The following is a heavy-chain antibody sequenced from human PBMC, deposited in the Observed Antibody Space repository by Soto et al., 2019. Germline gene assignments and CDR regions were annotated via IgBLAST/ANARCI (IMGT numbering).Heavy chain of an antibody. CDR3: AKGGYSGYDVQGYYYYYGMDV. D-gene: IGHD5-12*01. Sequence: QVQLVQSGAEVKKPGSSVKVSCKASGGTFSSYAISWVRQAPGQGLEWMGGIIPIFGTANYAQKFQGRVTMTEDESTSTAYMELSRLRSEDTAVYYCAKGGYSGYDVQGYYYYYGMDVWGQGTTVTVSS. V-gene: IGHV1-69*01. CDR2: IIPIFGTA. J-gene: IGHJ6*02. CDR1: GGTFSSYA.